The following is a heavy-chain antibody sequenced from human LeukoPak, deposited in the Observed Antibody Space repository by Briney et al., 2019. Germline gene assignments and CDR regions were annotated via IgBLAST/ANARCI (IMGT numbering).Heavy chain of an antibody. CDR1: GFTFSSYT. Sequence: PGGSLRLSCAASGFTFSSYTMNWVRQAPGKGLEWVSSISGSSRHKYYADSVKGRFTISRDNAKNSLYLQMNSLRAEDTAVHYCARTANFAAGYYIDYWGQGTLVTVSS. CDR2: ISGSSRHK. V-gene: IGHV3-21*01. CDR3: ARTANFAAGYYIDY. J-gene: IGHJ4*02. D-gene: IGHD6-13*01.